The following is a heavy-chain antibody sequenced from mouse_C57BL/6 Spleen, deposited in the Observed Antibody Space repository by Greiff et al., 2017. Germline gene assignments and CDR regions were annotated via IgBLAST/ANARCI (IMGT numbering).Heavy chain of an antibody. CDR1: GYSITSDY. CDR3: ASYGNHGVMDY. J-gene: IGHJ4*01. Sequence: EVKLVESGPGLAKPSQTLSLTCSVTGYSITSDYWNWIRKLPGNKLEYMGYISYSGSTYYNPSLKSRISITRDTSKNQYYLQLNSVTTEDTATYYCASYGNHGVMDYWGQGTSVTVSS. CDR2: ISYSGST. V-gene: IGHV3-8*01. D-gene: IGHD2-1*01.